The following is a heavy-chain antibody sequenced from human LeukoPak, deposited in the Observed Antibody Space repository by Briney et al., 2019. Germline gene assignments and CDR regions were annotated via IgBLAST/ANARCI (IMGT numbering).Heavy chain of an antibody. V-gene: IGHV4-61*02. D-gene: IGHD6-13*01. CDR3: ARGVIAAGGTDFDY. CDR1: GGSISSGSYY. CDR2: IYTSGST. J-gene: IGHJ4*02. Sequence: SQTLSLTCTVSGGSISSGSYYWSWLRQPAGQGLEWLGRIYTSGSTNYNTPLKSHVTISVDTSKNQFSLKLSSVTAADTAVYYCARGVIAAGGTDFDYWGQGTLVTVSS.